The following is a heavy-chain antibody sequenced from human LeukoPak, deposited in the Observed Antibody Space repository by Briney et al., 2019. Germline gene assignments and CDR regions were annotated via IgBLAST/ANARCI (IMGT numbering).Heavy chain of an antibody. Sequence: SETLSLTCTVSNGSINSGSFNNGNYYWSWIRQLPQKGLEWIGYIYYSGNTYYNPSLESRVTISVDTSKNQFSLKLSSVTAADTAVYYCARHVGGSLDAFDIWGQGTMVTVSS. V-gene: IGHV4-30-4*08. CDR1: NGSINSGSFNNGNYY. CDR2: IYYSGNT. D-gene: IGHD2-15*01. J-gene: IGHJ3*02. CDR3: ARHVGGSLDAFDI.